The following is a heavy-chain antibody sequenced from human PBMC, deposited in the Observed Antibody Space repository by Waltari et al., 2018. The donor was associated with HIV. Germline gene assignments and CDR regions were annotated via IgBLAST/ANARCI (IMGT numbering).Heavy chain of an antibody. CDR1: GVSIGTGSYS. Sequence: QVLLQESGPGRLKPSETLSLTCGVSGVSIGTGSYSWHWVRQSAGKAMEWIGRVYNSGNTNYSPSLRGRVTISIDTSKNQFSLNLNSVTAADTAVYFCARDHAVVLSSNPRQSVYYYYGMDVWGQGTTVTVSS. V-gene: IGHV4-61*02. J-gene: IGHJ6*02. CDR3: ARDHAVVLSSNPRQSVYYYYGMDV. D-gene: IGHD3-22*01. CDR2: VYNSGNT.